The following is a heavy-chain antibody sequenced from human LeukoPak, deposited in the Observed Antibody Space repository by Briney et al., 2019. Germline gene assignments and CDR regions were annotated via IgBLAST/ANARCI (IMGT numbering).Heavy chain of an antibody. J-gene: IGHJ4*02. CDR3: ARGGSGGYYPYYFDY. CDR1: GFTFSSYA. D-gene: IGHD3-10*01. Sequence: GRSLRLSCVASGFTFSSYAMHWVRQAPGKGLEWVAVISYDGTNKYYADSVKDRFTISRDNSKNTLYLQMTSLRAEDTAVYYCARGGSGGYYPYYFDYWGQGNVVTVSS. CDR2: ISYDGTNK. V-gene: IGHV3-30-3*01.